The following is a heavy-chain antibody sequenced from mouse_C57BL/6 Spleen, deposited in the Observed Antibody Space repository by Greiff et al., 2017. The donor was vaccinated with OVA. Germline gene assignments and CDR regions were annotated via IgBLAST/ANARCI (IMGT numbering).Heavy chain of an antibody. CDR1: GYTFTSYW. D-gene: IGHD2-4*01. J-gene: IGHJ2*01. V-gene: IGHV1-55*01. CDR3: ARYYDYDGWYFDY. CDR2: LYPGSGST. Sequence: QVQLQQPGAELVKPGASVKMSCKASGYTFTSYWITWVKQRPGQGLEWIGDLYPGSGSTNYNEKFKSKATLTVDTSSSTAYMQLSSLTSEDSAVYYCARYYDYDGWYFDYWGQGTTLTVSS.